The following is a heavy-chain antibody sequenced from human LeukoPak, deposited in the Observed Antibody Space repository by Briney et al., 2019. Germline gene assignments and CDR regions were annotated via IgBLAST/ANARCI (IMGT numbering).Heavy chain of an antibody. D-gene: IGHD3-22*01. CDR1: GFTSSSYA. V-gene: IGHV3-23*01. J-gene: IGHJ4*02. CDR2: ISGSGGST. CDR3: AKDYYDSRGKYYFDY. Sequence: PGGSLRLSCAASGFTSSSYAMSWVRQAPGKGLEWVSAISGSGGSTYYADSVKGRFTISRDNSKNTLYLQMNSLRAEDTAVYYCAKDYYDSRGKYYFDYWGQGTLVTVSS.